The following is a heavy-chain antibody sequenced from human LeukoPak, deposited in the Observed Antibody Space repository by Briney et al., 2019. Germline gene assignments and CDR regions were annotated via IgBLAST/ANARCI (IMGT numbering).Heavy chain of an antibody. Sequence: GGSLRLSCAASGFTFSSYEMNWVRQAPGKGLEWVSYISSSGSTIYYADSVKGRFIISRDNAKNSLYLQMNSLRAKDTAVYYCARDALPAAMLSDAFDIWGQGTMVTVSS. V-gene: IGHV3-48*03. CDR1: GFTFSSYE. D-gene: IGHD2-2*01. CDR3: ARDALPAAMLSDAFDI. CDR2: ISSSGSTI. J-gene: IGHJ3*02.